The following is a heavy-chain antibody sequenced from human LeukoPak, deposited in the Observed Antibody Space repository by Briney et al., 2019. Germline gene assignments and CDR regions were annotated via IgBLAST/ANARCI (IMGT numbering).Heavy chain of an antibody. J-gene: IGHJ4*02. CDR1: GFTVSSSF. CDR3: ARDFDY. Sequence: PGGSLRLSCAASGFTVSSSFMSWVRQAPGKGLQWVSAISGGGVAIYYADSVKGRFTISRDNSKNTLYLQMNSLNTEDTAVYYCARDFDYWGQGTLVTVSS. CDR2: ISGGGVAI. V-gene: IGHV3-23*01.